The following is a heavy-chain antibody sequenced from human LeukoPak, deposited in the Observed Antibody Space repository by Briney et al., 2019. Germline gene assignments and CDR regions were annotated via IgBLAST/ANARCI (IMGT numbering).Heavy chain of an antibody. CDR1: GGTFSSYA. J-gene: IGHJ6*02. CDR3: ARAGRYSYGYPRYYYYGMDV. V-gene: IGHV1-69*06. Sequence: SVKVSCKASGGTFSSYAISWVRQAPGQGLEWMGGIIPIFGTANYAQKPQGRVTITADKSTSTAYMELSSLRSEDTAVYYCARAGRYSYGYPRYYYYGMDVWGQGTTVTVSS. D-gene: IGHD5-18*01. CDR2: IIPIFGTA.